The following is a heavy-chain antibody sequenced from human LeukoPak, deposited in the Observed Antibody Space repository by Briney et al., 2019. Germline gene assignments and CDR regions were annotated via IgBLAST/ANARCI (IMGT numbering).Heavy chain of an antibody. J-gene: IGHJ4*02. D-gene: IGHD3-22*01. CDR1: GYTFTSYY. V-gene: IGHV1-46*01. Sequence: ASVKVSCKASGYTFTSYYMHWVRQAPGQGLEWMGIINPSGGSTSYAQKFQGRVTMTRDTSTSTVYMELSSLRSEDTAVYYCAREYGYYDSSGYYPYYFDYWGQGTLVTVSS. CDR2: INPSGGST. CDR3: AREYGYYDSSGYYPYYFDY.